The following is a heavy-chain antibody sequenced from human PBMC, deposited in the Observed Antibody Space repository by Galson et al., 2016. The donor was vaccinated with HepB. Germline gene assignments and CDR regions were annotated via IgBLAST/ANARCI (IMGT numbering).Heavy chain of an antibody. CDR2: ITGTGGGT. V-gene: IGHV3-23*01. CDR3: AKDHTGSTVGWSDGMDV. CDR1: GFSFSTFA. Sequence: SLRLSCAASGFSFSTFAMSWVRQAPGKGLEWISGITGTGGGTYYADSVKGRFTISRDTSKNTLFLQLSSLRVEDTAVYYCAKDHTGSTVGWSDGMDVWGQVTSVTFSS. D-gene: IGHD1-7*01. J-gene: IGHJ6*02.